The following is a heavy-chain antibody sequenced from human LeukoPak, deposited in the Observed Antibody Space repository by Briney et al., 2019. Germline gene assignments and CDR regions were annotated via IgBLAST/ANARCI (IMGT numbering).Heavy chain of an antibody. Sequence: GGSLRLSCAASGFTFSSYAMHWVRQAPGKGLEWMGGFDPEDGETIYAQKFQGRVTMTEDTSTDTAYMELSSLRSEDTAVYYCARSRSGYSYDHAAFEIWGQGTMVTVSS. CDR2: FDPEDGET. CDR3: ARSRSGYSYDHAAFEI. D-gene: IGHD5-18*01. CDR1: GFTFSSYA. V-gene: IGHV1-24*01. J-gene: IGHJ3*02.